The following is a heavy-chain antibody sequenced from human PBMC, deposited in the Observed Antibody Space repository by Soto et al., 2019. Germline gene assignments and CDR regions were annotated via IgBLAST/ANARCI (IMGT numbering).Heavy chain of an antibody. CDR1: GFTFSSYA. Sequence: EVQLLESGGGLVQPGGSLRLSCAASGFTFSSYAMSWVRQAPGKGLEWVSAISGSGGSTYYADSVKGRFTISRDNSKNPLYLQMNSLRAEDTAVYYCAKDQSIAVAGTDYWGQGTLVTVSS. J-gene: IGHJ4*02. CDR2: ISGSGGST. D-gene: IGHD6-19*01. V-gene: IGHV3-23*01. CDR3: AKDQSIAVAGTDY.